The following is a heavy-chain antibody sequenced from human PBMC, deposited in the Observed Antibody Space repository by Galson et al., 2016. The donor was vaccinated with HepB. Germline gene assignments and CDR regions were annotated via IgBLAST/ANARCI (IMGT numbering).Heavy chain of an antibody. Sequence: SLRLSCAASGFNFSTYGMHWVRQSPGKGLEWVSVISFDGTKKYYADSVKGRFTISRDNSKNTLYLQMNSLRAEDTAVYYCAKDRLSGWGNYRYLNTEFDHWGQGALVTVSS. D-gene: IGHD3-16*02. CDR3: AKDRLSGWGNYRYLNTEFDH. J-gene: IGHJ4*02. V-gene: IGHV3-30*18. CDR2: ISFDGTKK. CDR1: GFNFSTYG.